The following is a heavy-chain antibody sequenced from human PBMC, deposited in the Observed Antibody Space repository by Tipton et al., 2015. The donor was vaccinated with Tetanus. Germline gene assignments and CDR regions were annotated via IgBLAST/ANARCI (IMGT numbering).Heavy chain of an antibody. J-gene: IGHJ4*02. V-gene: IGHV4-39*07. CDR1: GGFISSSDYY. CDR3: ARGSRVLGPWFY. D-gene: IGHD3-16*01. Sequence: LRLSCTVSGGFISSSDYYWGWIRQSPGKGLEWIGGIYHSGITYYNPSLRSRVTISVDTSKNQFSLKLSSVTAADTAVYYCARGSRVLGPWFYWGQGTLVTVSS. CDR2: IYHSGIT.